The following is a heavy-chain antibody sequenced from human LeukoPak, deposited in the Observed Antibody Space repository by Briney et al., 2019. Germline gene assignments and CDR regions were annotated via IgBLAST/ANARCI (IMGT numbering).Heavy chain of an antibody. CDR1: GFTFSSYA. CDR3: AKDTYGGAGPEGY. V-gene: IGHV3-23*01. Sequence: GGSLRLSCAASGFTFSSYAMSWVRQAPGKGLEWVSAISATGGSTYYADSVKGQFTISRDNSKNTLYLQMNSLRAEDTAVYYCAKDTYGGAGPEGYWGQGTLVTVSS. CDR2: ISATGGST. J-gene: IGHJ4*02. D-gene: IGHD6-19*01.